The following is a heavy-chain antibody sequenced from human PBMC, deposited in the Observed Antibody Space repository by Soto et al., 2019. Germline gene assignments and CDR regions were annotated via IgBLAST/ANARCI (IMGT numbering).Heavy chain of an antibody. CDR2: ISHRGNT. CDR1: GVSIGSDAYY. CDR3: ARYRFTATWSKFDY. V-gene: IGHV4-31*11. Sequence: QVQLQQSGPGLVKPSQTLSLTCAVSGVSIGSDAYYWSWIRQHPGKGLEWVGFISHRGNTYYNPALKSRLTLSVDMSKNQFSLKLTSVTAVDTAVYFCARYRFTATWSKFDYWGQGTLVTVSS. J-gene: IGHJ4*02. D-gene: IGHD3-16*02.